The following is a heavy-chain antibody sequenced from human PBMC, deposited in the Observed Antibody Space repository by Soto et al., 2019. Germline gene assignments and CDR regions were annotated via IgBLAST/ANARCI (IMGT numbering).Heavy chain of an antibody. J-gene: IGHJ5*02. CDR3: ATLVVVAATYNWFDP. V-gene: IGHV3-23*01. Sequence: EVQLLESGGDLVQPGGSLRLSCAVAGFTFSSYAMSWVRQAPGKGLDWVSAISVSGDSTYYADSVKGRFTISRDNSRNTLYLQMNSLRAEDTAVYYCATLVVVAATYNWFDPWGQGTLVTVSS. CDR2: ISVSGDST. D-gene: IGHD2-15*01. CDR1: GFTFSSYA.